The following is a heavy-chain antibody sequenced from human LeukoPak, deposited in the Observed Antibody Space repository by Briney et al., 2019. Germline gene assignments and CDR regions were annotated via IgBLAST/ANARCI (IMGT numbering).Heavy chain of an antibody. D-gene: IGHD2-21*01. CDR2: VFTSGNT. J-gene: IGHJ3*01. Sequence: SETLSLTCTVSGGSVSGYYGSWIRRTAGKGREWIGRVFTSGNTSYNPSLKSRVTISGDTSRNRVSLKLNSVTAADTAVYYCARSFIVRSPTSPYDAFELWGQGTMVTVSS. CDR1: GGSVSGYY. V-gene: IGHV4-4*07. CDR3: ARSFIVRSPTSPYDAFEL.